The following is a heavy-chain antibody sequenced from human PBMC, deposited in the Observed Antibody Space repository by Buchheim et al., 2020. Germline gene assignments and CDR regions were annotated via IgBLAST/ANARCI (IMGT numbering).Heavy chain of an antibody. Sequence: EVQLLESGGGLVQPGGSLRLSCAASGFTFSSYAMSWVRQAPGKGLEWVSAISGSGGSTYYADSVKGRFTISRDNSKNTLYLQMNSLRAEDTAVYYCAKMSRLYDFWSGSTSNWFDPWGQGTL. CDR1: GFTFSSYA. CDR3: AKMSRLYDFWSGSTSNWFDP. J-gene: IGHJ5*02. D-gene: IGHD3-3*01. V-gene: IGHV3-23*01. CDR2: ISGSGGST.